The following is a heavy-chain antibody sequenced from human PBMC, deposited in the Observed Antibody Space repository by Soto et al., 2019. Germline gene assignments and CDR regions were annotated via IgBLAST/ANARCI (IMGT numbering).Heavy chain of an antibody. Sequence: GGSLRLSCAASGFTFSSYSMNWVRQAPGKGLEWVSSISSSSSYIYYADSVKGRFTISRDNAKNSLYLQMNSLRAEDTAVYYCARGSIAARPRGRAPYYFDYWGQGTLVTVSS. V-gene: IGHV3-21*01. CDR3: ARGSIAARPRGRAPYYFDY. J-gene: IGHJ4*02. D-gene: IGHD6-6*01. CDR2: ISSSSSYI. CDR1: GFTFSSYS.